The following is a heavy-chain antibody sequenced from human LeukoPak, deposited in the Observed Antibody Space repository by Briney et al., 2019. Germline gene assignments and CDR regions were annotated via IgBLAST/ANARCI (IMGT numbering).Heavy chain of an antibody. V-gene: IGHV3-9*01. D-gene: IGHD1-1*01. Sequence: GGSLRLSCAASGFTFDDYAMHWVRQAPGKGLEWVSGITWNSGDIGYADSVKGRFTISRDNAKNSLYLQMNSLRAEDTAVYYCAKDLEMMGGAARYYYYGMDVWGQGTTVTVSS. CDR1: GFTFDDYA. CDR2: ITWNSGDI. J-gene: IGHJ6*02. CDR3: AKDLEMMGGAARYYYYGMDV.